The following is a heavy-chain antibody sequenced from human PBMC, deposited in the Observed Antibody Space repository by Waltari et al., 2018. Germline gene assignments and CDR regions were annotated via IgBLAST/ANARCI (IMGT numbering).Heavy chain of an antibody. CDR3: ARDPRWAVTKDYFDF. CDR1: GYSFNGYY. J-gene: IGHJ4*02. V-gene: IGHV1-2*02. D-gene: IGHD4-17*01. CDR2: ISPNSGVT. Sequence: QVQLVQSGAEVTQPGASVTVSCKASGYSFNGYYIHWVRQAPGQGLEWMGWISPNSGVTNYAQKFQARVTMTRDTSISTAYLELSRLTSDDTAIYYCARDPRWAVTKDYFDFWGQGTLVTVSS.